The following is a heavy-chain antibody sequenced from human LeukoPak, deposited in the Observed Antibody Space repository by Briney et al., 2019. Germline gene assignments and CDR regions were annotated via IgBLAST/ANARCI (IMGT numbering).Heavy chain of an antibody. V-gene: IGHV4-61*02. CDR2: IYTSGST. CDR1: GGSISSGGYS. D-gene: IGHD3-10*01. Sequence: SQTLSLTCAVSGGSISSGGYSWSWIRQPAGKGLEWIGRIYTSGSTNYNPSLKSRVTMSVDTSKNQFSLKLSSVTAADTAVYYCAREPGGGSGSTAPDNWFDPWGQGTLVTVSS. J-gene: IGHJ5*02. CDR3: AREPGGGSGSTAPDNWFDP.